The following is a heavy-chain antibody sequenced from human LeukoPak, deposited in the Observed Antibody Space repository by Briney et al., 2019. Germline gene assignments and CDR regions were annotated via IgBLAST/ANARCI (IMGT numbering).Heavy chain of an antibody. J-gene: IGHJ4*02. CDR1: GYTLTELS. Sequence: ASVKVSCKVSGYTLTELSMHWVRQAPGKGLEWMGGFDPEDGETIYAQKFQGRVTMTEDTSTDTAYMELSSLRSEDTAVYYCATVEYCGGDCAPYFDYWGQGTLVTVSS. D-gene: IGHD2-21*01. CDR2: FDPEDGET. CDR3: ATVEYCGGDCAPYFDY. V-gene: IGHV1-24*01.